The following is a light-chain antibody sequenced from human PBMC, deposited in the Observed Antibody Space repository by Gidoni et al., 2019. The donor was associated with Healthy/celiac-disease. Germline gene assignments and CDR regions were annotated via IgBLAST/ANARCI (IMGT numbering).Light chain of an antibody. Sequence: EIVMTQSPATLSVSPGERATLSCRASQSVSSNLAWYQQKPGQAPRLLIYGASTRDTGIPARFSGSGSGTEFTLTISSLQSEDFAVYYCQQYNNWPETFGQRTKLEIK. V-gene: IGKV3-15*01. CDR2: GAS. CDR1: QSVSSN. J-gene: IGKJ2*01. CDR3: QQYNNWPET.